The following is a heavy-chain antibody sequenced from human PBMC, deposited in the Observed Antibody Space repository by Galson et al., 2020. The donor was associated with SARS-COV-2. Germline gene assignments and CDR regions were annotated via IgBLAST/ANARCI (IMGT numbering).Heavy chain of an antibody. J-gene: IGHJ6*03. V-gene: IGHV4-34*01. CDR1: GGYFSGYY. CDR2: INHSGST. CDR3: ARGGLLWGYYYYMDV. Sequence: SETLSLTCAVYGGYFSGYYWSWIRQPPGKGLEWIGEINHSGSTNYNPSLKSRVTISVDTSKNQFSLKLSSVTAADTAVYYCARGGLLWGYYYYMDVWGKGTTVTVSS. D-gene: IGHD3-16*01.